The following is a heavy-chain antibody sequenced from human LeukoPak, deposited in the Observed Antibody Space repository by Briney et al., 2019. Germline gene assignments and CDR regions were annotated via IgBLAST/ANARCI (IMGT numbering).Heavy chain of an antibody. Sequence: VASVKVSCKVSGYTHTELSMHAVRQATGKGLEWMGGFDADDGETIYAQKFQGRVTMTEDTSTDTAYMELSSLRSEDTAVYYCATIAGERSSLHNYYYGMDVWGQGTTVTVSS. CDR1: GYTHTELS. CDR2: FDADDGET. V-gene: IGHV1-24*01. D-gene: IGHD6-19*01. J-gene: IGHJ6*02. CDR3: ATIAGERSSLHNYYYGMDV.